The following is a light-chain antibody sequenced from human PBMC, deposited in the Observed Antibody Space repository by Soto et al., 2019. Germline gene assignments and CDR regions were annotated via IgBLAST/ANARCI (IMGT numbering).Light chain of an antibody. CDR3: RSYTSSSTLAYV. V-gene: IGLV2-14*01. Sequence: QSVLTQPASVSGSPGQSITISCTGTSSDVGGYNYVSRYQQHPGKAPKLMIYEVSNRPSGVSNRFSGSKSGNTASLTISGIQAEDEADYYCRSYTSSSTLAYVFGNGTKVTV. J-gene: IGLJ1*01. CDR2: EVS. CDR1: SSDVGGYNY.